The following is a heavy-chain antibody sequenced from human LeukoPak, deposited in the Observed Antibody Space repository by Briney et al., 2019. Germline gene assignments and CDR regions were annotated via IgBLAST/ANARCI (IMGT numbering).Heavy chain of an antibody. CDR2: INPNSGGT. CDR3: AREITIFGDVGY. CDR1: GYTFTGYY. J-gene: IGHJ4*02. D-gene: IGHD3-3*01. V-gene: IGHV1-2*06. Sequence: ASVKVSCKASGYTFTGYYMHWVRQAPGQGLEWMGRINPNSGGTNYAQNFQGRVTMTRDTSISTAYMELSRLRSDDTAVYYCAREITIFGDVGYWGQGTLVTVSS.